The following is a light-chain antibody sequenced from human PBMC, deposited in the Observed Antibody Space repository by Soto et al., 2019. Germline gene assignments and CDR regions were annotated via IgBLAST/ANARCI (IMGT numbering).Light chain of an antibody. Sequence: QSALTQPASVSGSPGQSITISCTGTANDIGNYNYVSWYQQHPGKAPKLMIYGGSNRPSGVSNRFSGSKSGNAASLTISGLQAEDEADYYCSSYTSYTTLWVFGGGTKLTVL. CDR2: GGS. V-gene: IGLV2-14*01. CDR1: ANDIGNYNY. CDR3: SSYTSYTTLWV. J-gene: IGLJ3*02.